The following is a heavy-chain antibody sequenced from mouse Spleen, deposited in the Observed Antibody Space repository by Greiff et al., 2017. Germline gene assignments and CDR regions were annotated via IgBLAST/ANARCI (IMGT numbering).Heavy chain of an antibody. CDR3: ARGWLRRGYYFDY. Sequence: EVHLVESGGGLVQPGGSLKLSCAASGFTFSSYGMSWVRQTPDKRLELVATINSNGGSTYYPDSVKGRFTISRDNAKNTLYLQMSSLKSEDTAMYYCARGWLRRGYYFDYWGQGTTLTVSS. D-gene: IGHD2-2*01. CDR2: INSNGGST. V-gene: IGHV5-6-3*01. J-gene: IGHJ2*01. CDR1: GFTFSSYG.